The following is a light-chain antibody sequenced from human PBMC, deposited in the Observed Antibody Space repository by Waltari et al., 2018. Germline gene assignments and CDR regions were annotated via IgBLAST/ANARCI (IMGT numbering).Light chain of an antibody. J-gene: IGKJ2*01. Sequence: DIHLTQSPSFLSASVGDRVTITCRASQGISSFLAWYQQKPGKAPKLLIFAAYTLQSGVPSRFSGSGSGTEFTLTISSLQPEDFATYYCQQLNSFPYTFGQGTKLEIK. CDR3: QQLNSFPYT. CDR2: AAY. V-gene: IGKV1-9*01. CDR1: QGISSF.